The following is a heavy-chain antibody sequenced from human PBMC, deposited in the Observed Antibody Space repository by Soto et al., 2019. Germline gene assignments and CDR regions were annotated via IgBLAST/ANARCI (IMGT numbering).Heavy chain of an antibody. Sequence: ALVKVSCKASGYTFTGYYMHWVRQAPGQGFEWMGWINPNSGGTNYAQKFQGWVTMTRDTSISTAYMELSRLRSDDTAVYYCARGYCSGGSCYRYYYYGMDVWGQGTTVTVSS. J-gene: IGHJ6*02. CDR2: INPNSGGT. CDR1: GYTFTGYY. D-gene: IGHD2-15*01. CDR3: ARGYCSGGSCYRYYYYGMDV. V-gene: IGHV1-2*04.